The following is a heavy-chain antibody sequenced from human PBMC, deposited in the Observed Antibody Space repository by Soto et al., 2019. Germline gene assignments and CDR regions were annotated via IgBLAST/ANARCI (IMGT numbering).Heavy chain of an antibody. CDR2: IYYSGST. J-gene: IGHJ5*02. D-gene: IGHD3-16*02. V-gene: IGHV4-59*01. CDR3: ARGSPYDYVWGGYRYNWFDP. CDR1: GGSISSYY. Sequence: PSETLSLTCTVSGGSISSYYWSWIRQPPGKGLEWIGYIYYSGSTNYNPSLKSRVTISVDTSKNQFSLKLSSVTAADTAVYYCARGSPYDYVWGGYRYNWFDPWGQGTLVTVSS.